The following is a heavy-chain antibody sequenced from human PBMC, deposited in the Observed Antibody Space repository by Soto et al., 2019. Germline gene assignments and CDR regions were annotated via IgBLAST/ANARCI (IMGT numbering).Heavy chain of an antibody. CDR3: ARDNYYDILTGMDV. CDR2: ISSSSSTI. D-gene: IGHD3-9*01. V-gene: IGHV3-48*02. CDR1: GFTFSSYS. J-gene: IGHJ6*02. Sequence: GGSLRLSCAASGFTFSSYSMNWVRQAPGKGLEWVSYISSSSSTIYYADSVKGRFTISRDNAKNSLYLQVNSLRDEDTAVYYCARDNYYDILTGMDVWGQGTTVTVSS.